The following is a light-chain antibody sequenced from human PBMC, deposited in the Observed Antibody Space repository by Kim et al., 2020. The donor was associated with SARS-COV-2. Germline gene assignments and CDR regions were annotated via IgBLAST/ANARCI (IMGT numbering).Light chain of an antibody. J-gene: IGLJ3*02. CDR1: SSNIGSNT. V-gene: IGLV1-44*01. CDR2: SNN. Sequence: QSLLTQPPSSSGTPGQRVTISCSGSSSNIGSNTVNWYQQLPGTAPKLLIYSNNQRPSGVPDRFSGSKSGTSASLAISGLQSEDEADYYCAAWDDSLGWVFGGGAQRTVL. CDR3: AAWDDSLGWV.